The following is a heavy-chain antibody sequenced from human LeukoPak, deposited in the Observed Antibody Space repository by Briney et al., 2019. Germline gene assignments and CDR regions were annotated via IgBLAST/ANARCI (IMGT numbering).Heavy chain of an antibody. CDR3: ARDSSGWYHWFDP. V-gene: IGHV3-7*01. J-gene: IGHJ5*02. CDR1: GFTFSSYW. Sequence: GGSLTLSCAASGFTFSSYWMSWVRQAPGKGLEWVATIKYDGSDKYYVDSVKGRFTISRDNAKNSLYLQMNSLRAEDTAVYYCARDSSGWYHWFDPWGQGTLVIVSS. D-gene: IGHD6-19*01. CDR2: IKYDGSDK.